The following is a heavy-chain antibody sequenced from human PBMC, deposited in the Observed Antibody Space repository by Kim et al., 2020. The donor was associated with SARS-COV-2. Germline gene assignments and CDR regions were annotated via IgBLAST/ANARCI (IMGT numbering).Heavy chain of an antibody. D-gene: IGHD5-18*01. J-gene: IGHJ6*02. Sequence: GGSLRLSCAASGFTFSDYYMSWIRQAPGKGLEWVSYISSSGSTIYYADPVKGRFTITRDNAKNSLYLQMNSLRAEDTAVYYSARVRGAASPYYYYYYGVDVWGQGTTVTVSS. V-gene: IGHV3-11*01. CDR3: ARVRGAASPYYYYYYGVDV. CDR1: GFTFSDYY. CDR2: ISSSGSTI.